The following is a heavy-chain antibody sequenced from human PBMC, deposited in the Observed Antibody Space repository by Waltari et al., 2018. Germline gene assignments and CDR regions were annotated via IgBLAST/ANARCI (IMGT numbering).Heavy chain of an antibody. CDR2: SKGGGNA. CDR1: GFIVSNNY. V-gene: IGHV3-53*01. Sequence: EVQLVESGGGLIQPGGSLRLSCAASGFIVSNNYMSWVRQAPGKGLEWVSVSKGGGNAFYSDCVKGRFTISTKDSSNTLSHQMNSLSVEDTAVYYCASDPGFANGMDGWGQGTTVTVSS. CDR3: ASDPGFANGMDG. J-gene: IGHJ6*02.